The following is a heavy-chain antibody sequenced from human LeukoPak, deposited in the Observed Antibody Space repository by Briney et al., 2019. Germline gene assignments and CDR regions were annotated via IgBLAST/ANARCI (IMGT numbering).Heavy chain of an antibody. CDR3: ARDLVGTTKHYYYGMDV. Sequence: GGSLRLSCAASGFTFNTYAMTWVRQAPGKGLEWVSTIDGGGGSTSSADSVKGRFTISRDNSKNTLYLQMNSLRAEDTAVYYCARDLVGTTKHYYYGMDVWGKGTTVTVSS. J-gene: IGHJ6*04. D-gene: IGHD1-1*01. V-gene: IGHV3-23*01. CDR1: GFTFNTYA. CDR2: IDGGGGST.